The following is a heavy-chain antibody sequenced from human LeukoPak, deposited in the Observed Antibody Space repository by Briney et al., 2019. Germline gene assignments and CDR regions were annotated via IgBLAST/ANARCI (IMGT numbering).Heavy chain of an antibody. D-gene: IGHD3-3*01. Sequence: GGALRLSCAASGFTFSSYRMNCVRQAPAGGLEWVAVIRKDESNKYSADSVKGGFTISRDNTKNTKNLQMNKLRAENPAVYYCAKGSVAGYDFCIGPLQTSYYMDGWGKGTTVSVSS. V-gene: IGHV3-33*06. CDR3: AKGSVAGYDFCIGPLQTSYYMDG. CDR2: IRKDESNK. CDR1: GFTFSSYR. J-gene: IGHJ6*03.